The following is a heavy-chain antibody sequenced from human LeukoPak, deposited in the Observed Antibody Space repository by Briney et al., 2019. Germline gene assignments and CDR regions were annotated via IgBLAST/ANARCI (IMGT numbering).Heavy chain of an antibody. CDR1: GFTFSSYG. CDR2: IIGSGSST. D-gene: IGHD5-24*01. V-gene: IGHV3-23*01. J-gene: IGHJ4*02. CDR3: ARGAARMVEMGTMISFAY. Sequence: GGSLRLSCAASGFTFSSYGMSWVRQAPGKGLQWVSVIIGSGSSTYYADSVKGRFTISRDNSKNTLYLQMNSLRAEDTAVYYCARGAARMVEMGTMISFAYWGQGTLVTVSS.